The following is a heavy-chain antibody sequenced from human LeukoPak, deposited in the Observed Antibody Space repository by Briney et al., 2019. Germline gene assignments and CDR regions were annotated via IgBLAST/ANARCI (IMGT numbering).Heavy chain of an antibody. J-gene: IGHJ4*02. D-gene: IGHD3-3*01. Sequence: ASVKVSCKASGYTFTSYGISWVRQAPGQGLEWMGWISAYNGNTNYAQKLQGRVTMTRDTSISTAYMELSRLRSDDTAVYYCARVRAIFGVVIMGYFDYWGQGTLVTVSS. CDR3: ARVRAIFGVVIMGYFDY. CDR2: ISAYNGNT. V-gene: IGHV1-18*01. CDR1: GYTFTSYG.